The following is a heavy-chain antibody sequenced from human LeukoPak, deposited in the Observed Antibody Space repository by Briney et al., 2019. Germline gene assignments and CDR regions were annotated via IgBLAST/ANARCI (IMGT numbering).Heavy chain of an antibody. CDR1: GYTFTSYD. D-gene: IGHD6-19*01. CDR2: IIPIFGTA. J-gene: IGHJ4*02. Sequence: SVKVSCKASGYTFTSYDINWVRQAPGRGLEWMGRIIPIFGTANYAQKFQGRVTITTDESTSTAYMELSSLRSEDTAVYYCARGFLAPGLSGWYYVFDYWGQGTLVTVSS. V-gene: IGHV1-69*05. CDR3: ARGFLAPGLSGWYYVFDY.